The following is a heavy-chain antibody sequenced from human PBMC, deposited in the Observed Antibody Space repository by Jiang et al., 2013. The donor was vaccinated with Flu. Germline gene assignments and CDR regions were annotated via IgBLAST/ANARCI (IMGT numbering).Heavy chain of an antibody. CDR1: GFSFSNYW. CDR3: ARARDYDFWSYDYNGMDV. D-gene: IGHD3-3*01. J-gene: IGHJ6*02. V-gene: IGHV3-7*03. Sequence: QLLESGGGLVQPGGSLRLSCAASGFSFSNYWMSWVRQAPGKGLEWVANINQDGSEKFHVEGRFTVSRDNAKDSLFLQMNGLRADDTAVYYCARARDYDFWSYDYNGMDVWGQGTTVTVSS. CDR2: INQDGSEK.